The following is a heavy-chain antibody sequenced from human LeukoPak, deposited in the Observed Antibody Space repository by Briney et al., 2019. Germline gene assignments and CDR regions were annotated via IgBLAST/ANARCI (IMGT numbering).Heavy chain of an antibody. CDR1: GYSISSGYY. J-gene: IGHJ4*02. Sequence: PSETLSLTCAVSGYSISSGYYWGWIRQPPGKGLEWIGSIYHSGSTSYNPSLKSRVTISVDTSKNQFSLKLSSVTAADTAVYYCARGAAGYSYRIDYWGQGTLVTVSS. CDR2: IYHSGST. D-gene: IGHD5-18*01. CDR3: ARGAAGYSYRIDY. V-gene: IGHV4-38-2*01.